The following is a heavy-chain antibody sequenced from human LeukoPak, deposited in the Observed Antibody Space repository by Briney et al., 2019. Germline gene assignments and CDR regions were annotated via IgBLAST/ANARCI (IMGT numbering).Heavy chain of an antibody. CDR3: AKQALAG. CDR2: ISDSGGRT. D-gene: IGHD6-19*01. V-gene: IGHV3-23*01. J-gene: IGHJ4*02. Sequence: GGSLRLSCAASGFTFSSDAMNWVRQAPGKGLEWVSGISDSGGRTYYADSVKGRSTISRDNSKRTLYLQMNSLRAEDTAVYYCAKQALAGWGQGTLVTVSS. CDR1: GFTFSSDA.